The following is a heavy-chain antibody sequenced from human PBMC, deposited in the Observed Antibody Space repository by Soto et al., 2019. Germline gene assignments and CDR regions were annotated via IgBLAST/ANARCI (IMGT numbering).Heavy chain of an antibody. J-gene: IGHJ4*02. CDR3: ARDSYYYGSGSYQYDH. Sequence: GGSLRLSCAASGFTFSSYGMHWVRQAPGKGLEWVAVIWYDGSNKYYADSVKGRFTISRDNSKNTLYLQMNSLRAEDTAVYYCARDSYYYGSGSYQYDHWGQGTLVTVSS. D-gene: IGHD3-10*01. CDR2: IWYDGSNK. CDR1: GFTFSSYG. V-gene: IGHV3-33*01.